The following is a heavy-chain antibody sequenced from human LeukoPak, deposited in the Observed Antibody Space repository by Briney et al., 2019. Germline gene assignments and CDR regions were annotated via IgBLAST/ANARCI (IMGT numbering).Heavy chain of an antibody. D-gene: IGHD3-22*01. CDR3: ASAPPWQWLSHDY. Sequence: GGSLRLSCAASGFTFSSYEMNWVRQAPGKGLEWVSYISSSGSTIYYADSVKGRFTISRHNAKNSLYLQMNSLRAEDTAVYYCASAPPWQWLSHDYWGQGTLVTVSS. CDR1: GFTFSSYE. CDR2: ISSSGSTI. V-gene: IGHV3-48*03. J-gene: IGHJ4*02.